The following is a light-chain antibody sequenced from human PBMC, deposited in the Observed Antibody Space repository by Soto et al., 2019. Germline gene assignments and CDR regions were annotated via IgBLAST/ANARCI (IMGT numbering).Light chain of an antibody. CDR1: QTISSW. J-gene: IGKJ1*01. CDR3: QHYRRNTWS. CDR2: GAS. V-gene: IGKV1-5*01. Sequence: DIQMTQSPSTLSGSVGDRVTITCRASQTISSWLAWYQQKPGKAPKLLIYGASNLESGVPSRFSGSGSGTELTLTITNLQPDDFATYFCQHYRRNTWSFGPGTKVDIK.